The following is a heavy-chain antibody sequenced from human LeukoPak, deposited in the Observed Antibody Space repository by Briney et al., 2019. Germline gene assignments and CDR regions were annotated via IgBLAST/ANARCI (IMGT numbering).Heavy chain of an antibody. D-gene: IGHD2-2*01. V-gene: IGHV5-51*01. CDR3: VRLVPRGTSYSCWKDY. J-gene: IGHJ4*02. Sequence: PGESLKISFKGSGYSFSSYWIGWVRPMPGKGLEWMGIIYPGYSDTKYNPSFQGQVTISADKSISTAYLQWSSLKASDTAMYYCVRLVPRGTSYSCWKDYWGQGTLVTVSS. CDR1: GYSFSSYW. CDR2: IYPGYSDT.